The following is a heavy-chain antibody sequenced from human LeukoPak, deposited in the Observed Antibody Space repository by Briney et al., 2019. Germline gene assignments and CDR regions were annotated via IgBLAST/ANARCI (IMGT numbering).Heavy chain of an antibody. CDR2: IWSDGSNK. D-gene: IGHD3-10*01. Sequence: PGGSLRLSCAASGFTFSNYGMHWVRQAPGKGLEWVAVIWSDGSNKYYADSVKGRFTISRDNSKNTLYLQMNSLRAEDTGVYYCARDLRKGTYFDYWDQGTLVTVSS. CDR1: GFTFSNYG. V-gene: IGHV3-33*01. CDR3: ARDLRKGTYFDY. J-gene: IGHJ4*02.